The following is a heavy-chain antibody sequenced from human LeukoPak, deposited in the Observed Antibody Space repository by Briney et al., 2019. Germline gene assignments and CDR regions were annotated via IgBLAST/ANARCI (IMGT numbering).Heavy chain of an antibody. CDR3: VRHITNHANIDY. CDR2: MYYSGTT. CDR1: GGSISSSTQC. V-gene: IGHV4-39*01. Sequence: SLALSLTCLVSGGSISSSTQCWLWVRQPPGRDREWIGCMYYSGTTYYSSSLKGRVTISLDTPKNQFSLRLNSVTASDTAVYYCVRHITNHANIDYWGQGTLVTVSS. J-gene: IGHJ4*02. D-gene: IGHD1-14*01.